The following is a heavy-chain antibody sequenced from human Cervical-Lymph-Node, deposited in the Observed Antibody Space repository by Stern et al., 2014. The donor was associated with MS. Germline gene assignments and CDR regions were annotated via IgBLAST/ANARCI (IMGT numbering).Heavy chain of an antibody. J-gene: IGHJ4*02. CDR3: ALGGFGHYFEY. V-gene: IGHV1-69*01. CDR1: GGTFSSSD. Sequence: MQLVESGAEVQKPGSSVKVSCRASGGTFSSSDISWERQAPGQGLEWMGGIIPIIGTANYAQKYQGRVTITADESTSTAYMELSSLRSEDTAIYYCALGGFGHYFEYWGQGTLVTVSS. CDR2: IIPIIGTA. D-gene: IGHD3-10*01.